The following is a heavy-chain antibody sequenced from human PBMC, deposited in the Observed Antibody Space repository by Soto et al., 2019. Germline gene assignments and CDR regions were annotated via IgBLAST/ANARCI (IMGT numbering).Heavy chain of an antibody. CDR3: ARGGSSSSPPYNWLDP. V-gene: IGHV4-59*01. CDR1: GGSISSYY. D-gene: IGHD6-6*01. CDR2: IYYSGST. Sequence: SETLSLTCTVSGGSISSYYWSWIRQPPGKGLEWIGYIYYSGSTNYNPSLKSRVTISVDTSKNQFSLKLSSVTAADTAVYYCARGGSSSSPPYNWLDPWGQGALVNVYS. J-gene: IGHJ5*02.